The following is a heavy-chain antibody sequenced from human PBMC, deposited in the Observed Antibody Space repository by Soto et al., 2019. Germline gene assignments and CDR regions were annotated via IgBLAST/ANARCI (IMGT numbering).Heavy chain of an antibody. J-gene: IGHJ4*02. V-gene: IGHV3-30*18. CDR2: VSSDGSNK. D-gene: IGHD2-2*01. CDR3: AKTPYDSKSSANDRWYFDY. CDR1: GFSFSAYG. Sequence: PGGSLRLSCAASGFSFSAYGMHWVRQAPGKGLEWVALVSSDGSNKYYADSVKGRFTISRDNSKDTLYLQTNSLRIEDTAVYYCAKTPYDSKSSANDRWYFDYWGQGELVTVSS.